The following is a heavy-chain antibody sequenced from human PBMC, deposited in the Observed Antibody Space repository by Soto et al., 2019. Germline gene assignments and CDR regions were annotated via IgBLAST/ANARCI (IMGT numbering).Heavy chain of an antibody. J-gene: IGHJ4*02. D-gene: IGHD3-16*01. CDR1: GGSISSGGYY. V-gene: IGHV4-31*03. CDR2: IYYSGST. Sequence: PSETLSLTCTVSGGSISSGGYYWSWIRQHPGKGLEWIGYIYYSGSTYYNPSLKSRVTISVDTSKNQFSLKLSSVTAADTAVYYCARSNSGVSGRYNYYFDYWGQGTPVTVSS. CDR3: ARSNSGVSGRYNYYFDY.